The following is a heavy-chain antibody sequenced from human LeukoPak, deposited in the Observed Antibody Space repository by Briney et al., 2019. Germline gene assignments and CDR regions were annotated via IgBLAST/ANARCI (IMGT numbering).Heavy chain of an antibody. CDR1: GFTFSSYS. J-gene: IGHJ4*02. CDR3: AKVYQGVAIFDGIDY. D-gene: IGHD3-3*01. V-gene: IGHV3-21*01. Sequence: KPGGSLRLSCAASGFTFSSYSMNWVRQAPGKGLEWVSAISGSGGNTNYADSLKGRFTISRDNSKNSVYLQMNSLRDNDTAVYYGAKVYQGVAIFDGIDYWGQGTLVLVSS. CDR2: ISGSGGNT.